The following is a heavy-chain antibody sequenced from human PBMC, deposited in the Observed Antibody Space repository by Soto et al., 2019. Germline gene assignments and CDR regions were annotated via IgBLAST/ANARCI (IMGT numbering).Heavy chain of an antibody. J-gene: IGHJ4*02. V-gene: IGHV1-2*04. CDR2: INPNSGGT. CDR1: GYTFTGYY. CDR3: ATLGEISGSYIPFDY. D-gene: IGHD1-26*01. Sequence: ASVKVSCKASGYTFTGYYMHWVRQAPGQGLEWMGWINPNSGGTNYAQKFQGWVTMTRDTSISTAYMELSRLRSDDTAVYYCATLGEISGSYIPFDYWGQGTLVTVSS.